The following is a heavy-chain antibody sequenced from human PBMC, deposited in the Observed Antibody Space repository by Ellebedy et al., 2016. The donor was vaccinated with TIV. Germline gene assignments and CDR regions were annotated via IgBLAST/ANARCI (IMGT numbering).Heavy chain of an antibody. J-gene: IGHJ4*02. V-gene: IGHV1-46*01. CDR3: AREVEGAYFFDS. CDR1: EYTFTMYN. Sequence: AASVKVSCKPSEYTFTMYNVHWMRQAPGQGLEWMGRINPSGGSTSYAQKFQGRVTMTGDTSTGTVYMDLRSLRSEDTAVYYCAREVEGAYFFDSWGQGTLVTVSS. CDR2: INPSGGST. D-gene: IGHD1-26*01.